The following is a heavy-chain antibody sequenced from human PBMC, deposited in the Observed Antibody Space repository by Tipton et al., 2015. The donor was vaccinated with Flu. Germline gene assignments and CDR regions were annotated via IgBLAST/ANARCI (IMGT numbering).Heavy chain of an antibody. CDR1: GFTFSDHY. J-gene: IGHJ4*02. D-gene: IGHD3-3*01. CDR2: TRNKANSYTT. V-gene: IGHV3-72*01. Sequence: SLRLSCAASGFTFSDHYMDWVRQAPGKGLEWVGRTRNKANSYTTEYGASVKGRFTISRDDSKNSLYLQMNSLKTEDTAVYYCARYDFWSGYYWYWGQGTLVTVSS. CDR3: ARYDFWSGYYWY.